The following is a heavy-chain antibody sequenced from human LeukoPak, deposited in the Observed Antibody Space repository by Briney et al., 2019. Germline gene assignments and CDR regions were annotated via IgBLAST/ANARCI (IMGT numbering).Heavy chain of an antibody. CDR2: INHSGST. V-gene: IGHV4-34*01. Sequence: SETLSLTCAVYGGSSSGYYWSWIRQPPGKGLEWIGEINHSGSTNYNPSLKSRVTISVDTSKNQFSLKLSSVTAASTAVYYCARYSNYVVFWDYWGQGTLVTVSS. CDR3: ARYSNYVVFWDY. CDR1: GGSSSGYY. J-gene: IGHJ4*02. D-gene: IGHD4-11*01.